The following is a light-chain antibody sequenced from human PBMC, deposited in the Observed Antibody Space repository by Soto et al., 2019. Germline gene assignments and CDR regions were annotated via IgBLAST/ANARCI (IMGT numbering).Light chain of an antibody. CDR3: SSYTVSAAPYV. Sequence: QSALTQPASVSASPGKSITISFTGPSSDLDNGYDSVSWYHQHPGKAPKLILYEVTNRPSGVSSRFSGSKSGNTASLSISGLQAEDEADYYCSSYTVSAAPYVFGTGTKVNVL. J-gene: IGLJ1*01. CDR2: EVT. V-gene: IGLV2-14*01. CDR1: SSDLDNGYDS.